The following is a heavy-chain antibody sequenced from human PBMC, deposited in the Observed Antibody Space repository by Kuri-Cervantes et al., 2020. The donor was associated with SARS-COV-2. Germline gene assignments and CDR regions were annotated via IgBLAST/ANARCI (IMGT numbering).Heavy chain of an antibody. CDR3: ARGRDSSSWYDY. J-gene: IGHJ4*02. D-gene: IGHD6-13*01. CDR2: IYYSGST. CDR1: GGSISSSYY. Sequence: GSLRLSCTVSGGSISSSYYWGWIRQPPGKGLEWIGSIYYSGSTYYNPSLKSRVTISVDTSKNQFSLKLSSVTAADTAVYYCARGRDSSSWYDYWGQGTLVTVSS. V-gene: IGHV4-39*01.